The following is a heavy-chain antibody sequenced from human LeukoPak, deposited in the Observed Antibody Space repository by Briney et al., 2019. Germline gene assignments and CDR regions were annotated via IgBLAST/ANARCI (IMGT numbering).Heavy chain of an antibody. V-gene: IGHV1-24*01. CDR2: FDPEDGEA. Sequence: ASVKVSCKVSGYTLTEMSIHWVRQAPGGALEWMGGFDPEDGEAVYAPKFQGRVTMTEDTSADTAYMELSSLRSEDTAVYYCTTCLNGAGQPVAIYYYGMDVWGQGTTVTVSS. CDR1: GYTLTEMS. CDR3: TTCLNGAGQPVAIYYYGMDV. J-gene: IGHJ6*02. D-gene: IGHD2-2*01.